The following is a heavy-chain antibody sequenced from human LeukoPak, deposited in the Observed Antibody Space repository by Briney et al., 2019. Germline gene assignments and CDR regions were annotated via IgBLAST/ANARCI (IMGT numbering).Heavy chain of an antibody. V-gene: IGHV3-11*04. D-gene: IGHD6-13*01. J-gene: IGHJ6*03. CDR3: ARDRRIAAACTARYYYYYYMDV. Sequence: PGGSLRLSCAASGFTFSDYYMSWIRQAPGKGLEWVSYISSSGSTIYYADSVKGRFTISRNNAKNSLYLQMNSLRAEDTAVYYCARDRRIAAACTARYYYYYYMDVWGKGTTVTVSS. CDR2: ISSSGSTI. CDR1: GFTFSDYY.